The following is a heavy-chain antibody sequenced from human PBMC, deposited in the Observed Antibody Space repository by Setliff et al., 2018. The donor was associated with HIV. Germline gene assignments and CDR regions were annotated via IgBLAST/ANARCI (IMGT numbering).Heavy chain of an antibody. J-gene: IGHJ3*02. CDR1: GFTFSTYD. CDR3: ARSPSGGWWEGGVTFDI. V-gene: IGHV3-21*01. D-gene: IGHD1-26*01. Sequence: PGGSLRLSCAASGFTFSTYDMNWVRQAPGKGLEWVSSISGSGTYMFYADSVMGRFTISRDKAKKSLYLQRNSLRADDTAVYYCARSPSGGWWEGGVTFDIWGQGTMVTVSS. CDR2: ISGSGTYM.